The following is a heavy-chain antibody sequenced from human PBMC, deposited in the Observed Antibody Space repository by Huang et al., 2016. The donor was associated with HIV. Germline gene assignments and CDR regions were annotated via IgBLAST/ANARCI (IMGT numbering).Heavy chain of an antibody. J-gene: IGHJ4*02. V-gene: IGHV4-39*01. CDR3: ASQHIGAAATWF. D-gene: IGHD6-13*01. CDR1: GDFISSTNYY. CDR2: VYQSGST. Sequence: QLQLQESGPGQVKPSETLSLTCTVSGDFISSTNYYWGWIRQSPGKGLVWVGSVYQSGSTNYNPALKGRVTLSGDTSRNQFSLRLNSVTAADTAVYYCASQHIGAAATWFWGRGTQVAVSS.